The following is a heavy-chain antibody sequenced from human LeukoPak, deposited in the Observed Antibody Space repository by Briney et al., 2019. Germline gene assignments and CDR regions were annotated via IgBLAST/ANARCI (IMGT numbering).Heavy chain of an antibody. Sequence: SETLSLTCTVSGGSISSYYWSWIRQPPGKGLEWIGYIYYSGSTNYNPSLKSRVTISVDTSKIQFSLKLSSVTAADTAVYYCARQPSDSSGYDRRYYFDYWGQGTLVTVSS. J-gene: IGHJ4*02. CDR2: IYYSGST. D-gene: IGHD3-22*01. CDR1: GGSISSYY. CDR3: ARQPSDSSGYDRRYYFDY. V-gene: IGHV4-59*08.